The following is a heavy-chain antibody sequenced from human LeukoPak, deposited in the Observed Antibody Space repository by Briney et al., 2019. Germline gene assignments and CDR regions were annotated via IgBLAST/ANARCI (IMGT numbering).Heavy chain of an antibody. J-gene: IGHJ3*02. V-gene: IGHV4-59*08. Sequence: SETLSLTCTVSGGSISSYYWSWIRQPPGKGLEWIGYIYYSGSTNYNPSLKSRVTISVDTSKNQFSLKLSSVTAADTAVYYCARHRRRIAAAGNRDAFDIWGQGTMVTVSS. CDR2: IYYSGST. CDR3: ARHRRRIAAAGNRDAFDI. D-gene: IGHD6-13*01. CDR1: GGSISSYY.